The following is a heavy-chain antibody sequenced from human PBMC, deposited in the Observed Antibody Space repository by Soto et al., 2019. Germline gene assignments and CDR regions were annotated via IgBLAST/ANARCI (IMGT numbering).Heavy chain of an antibody. Sequence: QLQLQESGSGLVKPSQTLSLTCAVSGGSISSGGYSWSWIRQPPGKGLEWMGYIYHSGSTYYNPYLKSRVTISVDRSKNQFSMKLSSVTAADTAVDYCARSHYGDYGYGMDVWGQGTTVTVSS. D-gene: IGHD4-17*01. V-gene: IGHV4-30-2*01. CDR2: IYHSGST. CDR1: GGSISSGGYS. J-gene: IGHJ6*02. CDR3: ARSHYGDYGYGMDV.